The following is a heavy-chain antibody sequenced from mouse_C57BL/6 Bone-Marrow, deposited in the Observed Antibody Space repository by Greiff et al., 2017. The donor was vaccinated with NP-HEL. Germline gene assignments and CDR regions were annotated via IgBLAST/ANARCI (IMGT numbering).Heavy chain of an antibody. Sequence: EVKLQQSGPELVKPGASVKMSCKASGYTFTDYNMHWVKQSHGKSLEWIGYINPNNGGTSYNQKFKGKATLTVNKSSSTAYMELRSLTSEDSAVYYCASYYGSFYWYFDVWGTGTTVTVSS. CDR3: ASYYGSFYWYFDV. D-gene: IGHD1-1*01. J-gene: IGHJ1*03. CDR1: GYTFTDYN. CDR2: INPNNGGT. V-gene: IGHV1-22*01.